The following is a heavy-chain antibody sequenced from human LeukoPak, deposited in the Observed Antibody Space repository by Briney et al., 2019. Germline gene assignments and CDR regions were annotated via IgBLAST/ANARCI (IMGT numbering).Heavy chain of an antibody. V-gene: IGHV3-30*01. CDR1: GFTFSSYA. Sequence: GGSLRLSCAASGFTFSSYAVHWVRQAPGKGLEWVAVISYDGSNKYYADSVKGRFTISRDNSKNTLYLQMNSLRAEDTAVYYCASLWSSLYCSSTSCRVPFDPWGQGTLVTVSS. CDR3: ASLWSSLYCSSTSCRVPFDP. D-gene: IGHD2-2*01. CDR2: ISYDGSNK. J-gene: IGHJ5*02.